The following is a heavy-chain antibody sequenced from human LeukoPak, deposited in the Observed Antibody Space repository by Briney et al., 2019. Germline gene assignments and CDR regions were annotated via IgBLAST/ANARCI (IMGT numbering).Heavy chain of an antibody. J-gene: IGHJ5*02. Sequence: GASLRLSCAASGFTFSSYAMSRVRQAPGKGLEWVSAISGSGGSTYYADSVKGRFTISRDNSKNTLYLQMNSLRAEDTAVYYCAKALEGPNWFDPWGQGTLVTVSS. CDR2: ISGSGGST. CDR3: AKALEGPNWFDP. CDR1: GFTFSSYA. V-gene: IGHV3-23*01.